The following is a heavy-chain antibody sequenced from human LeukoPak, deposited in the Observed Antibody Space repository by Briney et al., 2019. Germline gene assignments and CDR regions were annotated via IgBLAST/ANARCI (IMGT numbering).Heavy chain of an antibody. D-gene: IGHD4-17*01. Sequence: PSETLSLTCAVSGYSISSGYYWGWIRQPPGKGLEWIGSIYHSGSTHYNPSLKSRVTISVDTSKNQFSLKLSSVTAADTAVYYCARRGYGDYLDYWGQGTLVTVSS. CDR2: IYHSGST. CDR3: ARRGYGDYLDY. CDR1: GYSISSGYY. J-gene: IGHJ4*02. V-gene: IGHV4-38-2*01.